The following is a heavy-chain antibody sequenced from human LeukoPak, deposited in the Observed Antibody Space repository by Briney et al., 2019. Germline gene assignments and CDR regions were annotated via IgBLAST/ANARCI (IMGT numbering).Heavy chain of an antibody. V-gene: IGHV1-69*13. CDR3: ARDRNPSDIVVVPAAIDAGWFDP. J-gene: IGHJ5*02. CDR1: GGTFSSYA. Sequence: SVKVSCKASGGTFSSYAISWVRQAPGQGLKWMGGIIPIFGTANYAQKFQGRVTITADESTSTAYMELSSLRSEDTAVYYCARDRNPSDIVVVPAAIDAGWFDPWGQGTLVTVSS. CDR2: IIPIFGTA. D-gene: IGHD2-2*02.